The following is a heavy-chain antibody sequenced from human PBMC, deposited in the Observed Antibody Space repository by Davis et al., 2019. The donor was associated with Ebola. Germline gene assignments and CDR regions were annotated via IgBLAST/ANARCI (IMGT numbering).Heavy chain of an antibody. D-gene: IGHD6-19*01. Sequence: SGPTLVKPTQTLTLTCTFSGFSLSTSGVGVGWIRQPPGKALEWLALIYWDDDKRYSPSLKSRLTITKDTSKNQVVLTMTDLGPVDTATYFCGLAGYFGKAVAGFDHWGQGSLVTVSS. CDR2: IYWDDDK. CDR1: GFSLSTSGVG. CDR3: GLAGYFGKAVAGFDH. V-gene: IGHV2-5*02. J-gene: IGHJ4*02.